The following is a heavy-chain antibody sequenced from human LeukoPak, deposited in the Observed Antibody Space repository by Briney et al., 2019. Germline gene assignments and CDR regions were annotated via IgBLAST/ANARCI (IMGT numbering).Heavy chain of an antibody. Sequence: ASVKVSCKASGGTFSSYAISWVRQAPGQGLEWMGGIIPIFGTANYAQKFQGRVTITADESTSTAYMELSSLRAEDTAVYYCASGADYVWAGGRDGNPYLGYWGQGMLVTVSS. CDR3: ASGADYVWAGGRDGNPYLGY. CDR1: GGTFSSYA. V-gene: IGHV1-69*01. CDR2: IIPIFGTA. D-gene: IGHD5-24*01. J-gene: IGHJ4*02.